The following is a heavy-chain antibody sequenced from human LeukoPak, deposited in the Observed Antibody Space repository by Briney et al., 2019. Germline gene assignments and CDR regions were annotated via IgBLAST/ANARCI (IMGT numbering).Heavy chain of an antibody. Sequence: GGSLRLSCAASRFTFSSYGMHWVRQTPGKGPEWVAFIRHDGSYQQYADSVKGRFTVSRDNSKDTVYLQMNSLRTEDTAVYYCAKNRDSSDYPRDFDYWGQGTLVIVSS. V-gene: IGHV3-30*02. CDR2: IRHDGSYQ. J-gene: IGHJ4*02. CDR1: RFTFSSYG. CDR3: AKNRDSSDYPRDFDY. D-gene: IGHD6-19*01.